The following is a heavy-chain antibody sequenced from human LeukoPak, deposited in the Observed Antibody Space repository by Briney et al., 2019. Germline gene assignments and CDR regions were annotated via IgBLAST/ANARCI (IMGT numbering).Heavy chain of an antibody. D-gene: IGHD3-10*01. CDR2: INHSGST. CDR1: GGSFSGYY. CDR3: ARSSRRSITMVRYYYYYGMDV. Sequence: SETLSLTSAVYGGSFSGYYWSWIRQPPGKGLEWIGEINHSGSTNYNPSFKSRVTISVDTSKNQFSLRLSSVTAADTAVYYCARSSRRSITMVRYYYYYGMDVWGQGTTVTVSS. J-gene: IGHJ6*02. V-gene: IGHV4-34*01.